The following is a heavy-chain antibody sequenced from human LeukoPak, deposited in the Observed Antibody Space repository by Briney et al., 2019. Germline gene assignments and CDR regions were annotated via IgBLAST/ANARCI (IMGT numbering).Heavy chain of an antibody. CDR3: AAGYSGYDSPWNY. CDR2: INPNSGGT. CDR1: GYTFTGHY. V-gene: IGHV1-2*04. Sequence: ASVTVSCKASGYTFTGHYMHWVRQAPGQGLEWMGWINPNSGGTNYAQKFQGWVTMTRDTSISTAYMELSRLRSDDTAVYYCAAGYSGYDSPWNYWGQGTLVTVSS. D-gene: IGHD5-12*01. J-gene: IGHJ4*02.